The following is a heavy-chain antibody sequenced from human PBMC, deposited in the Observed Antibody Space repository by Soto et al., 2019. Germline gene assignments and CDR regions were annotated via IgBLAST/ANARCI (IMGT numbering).Heavy chain of an antibody. V-gene: IGHV3-11*01. CDR2: ISSSGSTI. CDR1: GFTFSDYY. J-gene: IGHJ5*02. D-gene: IGHD3-3*01. Sequence: GSLRLSCAASGFTFSDYYMSWIRQAPGKGLEWVSYISSSGSTIYYADSVKGRFTISRDNAKNSLYLQMNSLRAEDTAVYYCARTGITIFGVVISNWFDPWGQGTLVTVSS. CDR3: ARTGITIFGVVISNWFDP.